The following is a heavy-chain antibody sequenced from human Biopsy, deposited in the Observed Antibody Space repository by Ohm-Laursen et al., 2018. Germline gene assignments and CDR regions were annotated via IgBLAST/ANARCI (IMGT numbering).Heavy chain of an antibody. CDR1: GFIFDDYA. Sequence: SLRLSCSAPGFIFDDYAMHWVRQAPGKGLEWVSGISWNSVDIGYADSVKGRFTISRDNAKNFLYLEMSNLRPEDTALYYCAKIHCSGGSCYPNAFDMWGHGTRVTVS. CDR2: ISWNSVDI. D-gene: IGHD2-15*01. CDR3: AKIHCSGGSCYPNAFDM. J-gene: IGHJ3*02. V-gene: IGHV3-9*01.